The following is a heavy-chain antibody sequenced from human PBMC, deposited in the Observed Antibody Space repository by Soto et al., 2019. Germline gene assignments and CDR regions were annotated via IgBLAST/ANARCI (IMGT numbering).Heavy chain of an antibody. J-gene: IGHJ1*01. CDR1: GFTFRSYV. D-gene: IGHD1-26*01. V-gene: IGHV3-30*19. CDR2: TSYDGSDK. Sequence: QVQLVESGGGVVQPGTSLRVSCVGSGFTFRSYVIHWVRQAPGKGLEWVALTSYDGSDKYYGDSVRGRFTISRDNSRKTVDLQMDSLRLEDTALYYCERWETTGGLDVWGQGTLVSVSS. CDR3: ERWETTGGLDV.